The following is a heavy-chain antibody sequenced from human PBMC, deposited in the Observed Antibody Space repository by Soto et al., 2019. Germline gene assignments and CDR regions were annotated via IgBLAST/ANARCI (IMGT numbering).Heavy chain of an antibody. CDR2: ISSDGSTK. Sequence: QVQLVESGGGVVQPGRSLRLSCAASGFTFSDYVMHWVRQAPGKGLEWVAVISSDGSTKYYTDSMKGRFTISRDNSKDTLYLQMNTLRARDTAVYCCARQNSGWSYYFDFWGQGTLVTVSS. CDR1: GFTFSDYV. CDR3: ARQNSGWSYYFDF. D-gene: IGHD6-19*01. J-gene: IGHJ4*02. V-gene: IGHV3-30-3*01.